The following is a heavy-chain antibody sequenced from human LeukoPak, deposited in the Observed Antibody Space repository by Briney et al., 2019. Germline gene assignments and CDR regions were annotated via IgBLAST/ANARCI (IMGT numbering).Heavy chain of an antibody. CDR3: ARYAPGTYSSSSTYYYYYMDV. Sequence: GESLKISCKGSGYSFTSYWIGWVRQMPGKGLEWMGIIYPGDSDTRYSPSFQGQVTISADKSISTAYLQWSSLKASDTAMYYCARYAPGTYSSSSTYYYYYMDVWGKGTAVTVSS. D-gene: IGHD6-6*01. CDR2: IYPGDSDT. CDR1: GYSFTSYW. J-gene: IGHJ6*03. V-gene: IGHV5-51*01.